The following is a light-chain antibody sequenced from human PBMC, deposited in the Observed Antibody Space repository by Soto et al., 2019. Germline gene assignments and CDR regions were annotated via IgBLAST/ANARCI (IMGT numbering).Light chain of an antibody. J-gene: IGLJ1*01. Sequence: QSVLTQPASVSGSPGQSITISCTGTSSDVGGYNYVSWYQQHPGKAPKLMIYEVSNRPSGVSNRFSGSKSGNTASLTVSGLQAEDEADYYCSSFAGSNNFPYVFGTGTKATVL. CDR3: SSFAGSNNFPYV. CDR1: SSDVGGYNY. CDR2: EVS. V-gene: IGLV2-14*01.